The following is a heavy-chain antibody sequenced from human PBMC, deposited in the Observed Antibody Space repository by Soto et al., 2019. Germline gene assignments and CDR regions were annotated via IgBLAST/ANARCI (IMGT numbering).Heavy chain of an antibody. J-gene: IGHJ3*02. D-gene: IGHD6-19*01. V-gene: IGHV3-7*01. CDR3: ARGAVAGNFGDAFDI. CDR1: GFTFSSYW. Sequence: EVQLVESGGGLVQPGGSLRLSCAASGFTFSSYWMSWVRQAPGKGLEWVANIKQDGSEKYYVDSVKGRFTISRDNAKNSLYLQMNSPRAEDTAVYYCARGAVAGNFGDAFDIWGQGTMVTVSS. CDR2: IKQDGSEK.